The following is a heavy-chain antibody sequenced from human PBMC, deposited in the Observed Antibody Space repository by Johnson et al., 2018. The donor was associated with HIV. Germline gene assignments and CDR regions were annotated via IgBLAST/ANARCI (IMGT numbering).Heavy chain of an antibody. CDR2: TWYDGSNQ. J-gene: IGHJ3*02. CDR1: GFTFSTYG. D-gene: IGHD5-24*01. Sequence: QVQLVESGGGVVQPGRSLRLSCAASGFTFSTYGMHWVRQAPGKGLEWVAVTWYDGSNQYYADSVKGRFSISRDNSKNTLYLQMNSLRAEDTAVYYCASATGMATLSLGPWYPFDIWGQGTMVTVSS. CDR3: ASATGMATLSLGPWYPFDI. V-gene: IGHV3-33*01.